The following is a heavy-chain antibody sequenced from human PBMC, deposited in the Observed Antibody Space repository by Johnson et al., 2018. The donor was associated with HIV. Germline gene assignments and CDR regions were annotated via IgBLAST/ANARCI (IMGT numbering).Heavy chain of an antibody. CDR2: IKSKTDGGTT. Sequence: VQLVESGGGLVKPGGSLRLSCAASGFSFSDVWMTWVRQASGKGLEWVGRIKSKTDGGTTDYAAPVKGRFTISRDDSKNTLDVQMKSLKTEDTAVYNCTTDHYFLDALDIWGQGTMVTVSS. D-gene: IGHD2/OR15-2a*01. CDR3: TTDHYFLDALDI. J-gene: IGHJ3*02. V-gene: IGHV3-15*01. CDR1: GFSFSDVW.